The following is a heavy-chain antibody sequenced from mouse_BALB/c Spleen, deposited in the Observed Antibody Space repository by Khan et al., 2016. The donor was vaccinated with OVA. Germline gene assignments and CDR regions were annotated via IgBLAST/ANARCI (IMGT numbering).Heavy chain of an antibody. Sequence: EVKLQESGPGLVKPSQSLALTCTVSGSSIPSDYAWNWIRQFPGSKLAWMGYIRNSDNTSYNPSLKSRITITRDTSKNQFFLQLNSVTTEDTATYYCARDGNWYFDVWGAGTTVTVSS. CDR2: IRNSDNT. J-gene: IGHJ1*01. D-gene: IGHD2-1*01. V-gene: IGHV3-2*02. CDR3: ARDGNWYFDV. CDR1: GSSIPSDYA.